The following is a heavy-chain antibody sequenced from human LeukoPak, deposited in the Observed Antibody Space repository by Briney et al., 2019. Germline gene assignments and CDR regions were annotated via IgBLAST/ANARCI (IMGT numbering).Heavy chain of an antibody. CDR1: GFTFSSYS. V-gene: IGHV3-48*01. D-gene: IGHD1-26*01. CDR3: ARDRSWYFDY. Sequence: GGSLRLSCAASGFTFSSYSMNWVRQAPGKGLEWVSYISSNSSTIYYADSVKGRFTISRDNAKNSLYLQMNSLRAEDTAVYYCARDRSWYFDYWGQGTLVTVSS. CDR2: ISSNSSTI. J-gene: IGHJ4*02.